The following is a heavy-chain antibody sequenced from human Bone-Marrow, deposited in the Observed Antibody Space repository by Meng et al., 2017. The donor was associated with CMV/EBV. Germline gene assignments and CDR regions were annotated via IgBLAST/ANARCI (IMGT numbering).Heavy chain of an antibody. D-gene: IGHD2-2*01. J-gene: IGHJ4*02. Sequence: PFRNYAVSWVRPAPGQGLEWMGGIIPIFGTANYAQKFQGRVTITTDESTSTAYMELSSLRSEDTAVYYCAREGYCSSTISACRFDYWGQGTLVTVSS. V-gene: IGHV1-69*05. CDR3: AREGYCSSTISACRFDY. CDR1: PFRNYA. CDR2: IIPIFGTA.